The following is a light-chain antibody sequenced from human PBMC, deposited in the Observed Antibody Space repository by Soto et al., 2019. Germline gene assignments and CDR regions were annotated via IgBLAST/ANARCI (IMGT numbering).Light chain of an antibody. Sequence: DIQMTQSPSSLSASVGDRVTITCQASQDITKYLNWYQQKPGIAPKVLISDASNLETGVPPRFSGSGSGTECTLTISGLQPEDFATYYCQQYDDLPLTFGPGTQVEVK. CDR2: DAS. J-gene: IGKJ3*01. CDR1: QDITKY. CDR3: QQYDDLPLT. V-gene: IGKV1-33*01.